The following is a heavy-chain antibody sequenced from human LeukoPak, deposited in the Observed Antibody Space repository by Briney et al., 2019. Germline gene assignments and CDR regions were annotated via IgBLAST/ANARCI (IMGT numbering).Heavy chain of an antibody. J-gene: IGHJ4*02. V-gene: IGHV4-59*01. CDR2: IYYSGST. CDR1: GGSISSYY. Sequence: PSETLSLTCTVSGGSISSYYWSWIRQPPGKGLEWIGYIYYSGSTNYNPSLKSRVTISVDTSKNQFSLKLSSVTAANTAVYYCASGDRERSFDYWGQGTLVTVSS. CDR3: ASGDRERSFDY.